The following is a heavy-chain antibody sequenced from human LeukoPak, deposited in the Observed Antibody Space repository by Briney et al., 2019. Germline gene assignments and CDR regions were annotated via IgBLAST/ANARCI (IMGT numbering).Heavy chain of an antibody. CDR3: ARDGCGGSCFHYYYYYMNV. CDR1: DDSITIYY. CDR2: IDHTGTT. Sequence: SETLSLTCSVSDDSITIYYWTWIRQPPGKGLEWIGYIDHTGTTNYNPSLNSRVTISRDTSKNHFSLKLSSVTAADTAVYYCARDGCGGSCFHYYYYYMNVWGKGTTVTISS. V-gene: IGHV4-59*12. J-gene: IGHJ6*03. D-gene: IGHD2-15*01.